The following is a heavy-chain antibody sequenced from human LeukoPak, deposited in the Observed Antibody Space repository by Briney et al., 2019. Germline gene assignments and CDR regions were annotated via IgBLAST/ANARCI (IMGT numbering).Heavy chain of an antibody. CDR2: ISDTGATT. CDR1: GFTFSSYA. Sequence: GGSLRLSCAGSGFTFSSYAMSWVRQAPGKGLEWVSAISDTGATTYDADSVKGRFTISRDNSRSTLYLQMNSLRAEDTALYYCAKDTSIGRYCTNGVCSPFDYWGQGTLVPVSS. V-gene: IGHV3-23*01. CDR3: AKDTSIGRYCTNGVCSPFDY. J-gene: IGHJ4*02. D-gene: IGHD2-8*01.